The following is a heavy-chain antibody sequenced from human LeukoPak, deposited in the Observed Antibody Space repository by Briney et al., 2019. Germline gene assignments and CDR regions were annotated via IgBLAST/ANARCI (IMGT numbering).Heavy chain of an antibody. D-gene: IGHD3-9*01. CDR1: GFTFSTYN. J-gene: IGHJ4*02. V-gene: IGHV3-21*06. Sequence: GGSLRLSCAASGFTFSTYNMNWVRQAPGKGLEWVSSITSGGTYTYYADSVKGRFTTSRDNAKNSLPLQLSSLRAEDTAVYYCARGHYDILTASYKWTRDYWGQGILVTVSS. CDR3: ARGHYDILTASYKWTRDY. CDR2: ITSGGTYT.